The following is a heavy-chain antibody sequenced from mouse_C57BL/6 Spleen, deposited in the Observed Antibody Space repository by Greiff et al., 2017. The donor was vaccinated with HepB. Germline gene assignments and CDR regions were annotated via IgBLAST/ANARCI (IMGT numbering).Heavy chain of an antibody. D-gene: IGHD1-1*01. Sequence: QVQLKQSGPGLVAPSQSLSITCTVSGFSLTSYGVDWVRQSPGKGLEWLGVIWGVGSTNYNSALKSRLSISKDNSKSRVFLKMNSLQTDDTAMYYCASFPPYYGSRGWYFDVWGTGTTVTVSS. J-gene: IGHJ1*03. CDR3: ASFPPYYGSRGWYFDV. CDR1: GFSLTSYG. CDR2: IWGVGST. V-gene: IGHV2-6*01.